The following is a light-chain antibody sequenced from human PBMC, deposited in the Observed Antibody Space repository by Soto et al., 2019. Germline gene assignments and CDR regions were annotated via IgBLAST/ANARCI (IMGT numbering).Light chain of an antibody. CDR1: QHISAY. CDR2: DAA. J-gene: IGKJ4*01. V-gene: IGKV1-33*01. Sequence: EIQMTQSPSSLSASAGDRVTITCQASQHISAYLNWYQHKPGKDPKLIIYDAAYLETGVPSRFSGSGSGTHFTFTISSLQPEDIATYYCQQYDDLPLTFGGGTKVDI. CDR3: QQYDDLPLT.